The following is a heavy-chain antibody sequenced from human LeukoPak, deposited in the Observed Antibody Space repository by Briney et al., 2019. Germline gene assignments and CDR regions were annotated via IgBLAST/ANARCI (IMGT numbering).Heavy chain of an antibody. CDR2: ISGSGGST. J-gene: IGHJ4*02. CDR3: ARHDYDILTGYSATHFDY. D-gene: IGHD3-9*01. CDR1: GFTFSSYA. V-gene: IGHV3-23*01. Sequence: GGSLRLSCAASGFTFSSYAMSWVRQAPGKGLEWVSAISGSGGSTYYADSVKGRFTISRDNSKNTLYLQMNSLRAEDTAVYYCARHDYDILTGYSATHFDYWGQGTLVTVSS.